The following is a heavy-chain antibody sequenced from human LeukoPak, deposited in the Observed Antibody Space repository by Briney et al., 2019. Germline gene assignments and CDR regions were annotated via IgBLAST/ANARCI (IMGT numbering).Heavy chain of an antibody. V-gene: IGHV3-66*01. J-gene: IGHJ3*02. D-gene: IGHD2-15*01. CDR1: GFTVSSNY. CDR3: ASPGRVVVAASDAFDI. CDR2: IYSGGST. Sequence: PGGSLRLSCAASGFTVSSNYMSWVRQDPGKGLEWVSVIYSGGSTYYADSVKGRFTISRDNSKNTLYLQMNSLRAEDTAVYYCASPGRVVVAASDAFDIWGQGTMVTATS.